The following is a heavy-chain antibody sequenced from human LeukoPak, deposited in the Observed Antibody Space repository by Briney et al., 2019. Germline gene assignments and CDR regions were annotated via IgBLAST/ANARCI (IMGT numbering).Heavy chain of an antibody. CDR1: GYTFSNYG. Sequence: ASVKVSCKASGYTFSNYGTNWVRQAPGQGLEWMGWISGYNGNTNYAQKLQGRVTMTTDTSTSTAYMELRSLRSDDTAVYYCARDPVTMVRGVIGWFDPWGQGTLVTVSS. V-gene: IGHV1-18*01. CDR2: ISGYNGNT. J-gene: IGHJ5*02. CDR3: ARDPVTMVRGVIGWFDP. D-gene: IGHD3-10*01.